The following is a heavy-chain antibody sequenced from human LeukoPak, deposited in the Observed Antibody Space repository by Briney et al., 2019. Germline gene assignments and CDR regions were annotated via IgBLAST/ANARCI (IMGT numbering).Heavy chain of an antibody. D-gene: IGHD2-15*01. CDR2: ISAYNGNT. J-gene: IGHJ3*02. CDR1: GYTFTSYG. CDR3: ARDIVVVVAATPFGMEAFDI. Sequence: ASVEVSCKASGYTFTSYGISWVRPAPGQGLEWMGWISAYNGNTDYAQKLQGRVTMTTDTSTSTAYMELRSLRSDDTAVYYCARDIVVVVAATPFGMEAFDIWGQGTMVTVSS. V-gene: IGHV1-18*01.